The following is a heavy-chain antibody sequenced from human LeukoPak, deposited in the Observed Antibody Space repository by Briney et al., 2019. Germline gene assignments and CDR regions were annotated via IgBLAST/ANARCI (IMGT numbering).Heavy chain of an antibody. CDR2: ISNSGSTM. CDR3: ARDWRHRDYGSWSLDY. CDR1: GFTFSSYE. D-gene: IGHD3-10*01. V-gene: IGHV3-48*03. J-gene: IGHJ4*02. Sequence: PGGSLRLSCVASGFTFSSYEMNWVRQAPGKGLEWVSYISNSGSTMYYADSVKGRFTISRDNAKNSLYLQMNSLRAEDTAVYYCARDWRHRDYGSWSLDYWGQGALVTVSS.